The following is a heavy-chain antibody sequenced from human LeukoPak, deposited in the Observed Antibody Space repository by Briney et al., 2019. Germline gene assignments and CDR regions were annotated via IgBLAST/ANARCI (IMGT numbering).Heavy chain of an antibody. D-gene: IGHD2/OR15-2a*01. CDR1: RLTFPEYV. J-gene: IGHJ5*02. Sequence: GGSLRLSCVASRLTFPEYVMSSVPQAPGKGLEWVSSIGASGQTTYYTDSVRGRFTISRDNFKNTLFLQMDSLTVDDTAVYYCAQHTSRVSHPLYLWGQGTPVTVSS. CDR2: IGASGQTT. V-gene: IGHV3-23*01. CDR3: AQHTSRVSHPLYL.